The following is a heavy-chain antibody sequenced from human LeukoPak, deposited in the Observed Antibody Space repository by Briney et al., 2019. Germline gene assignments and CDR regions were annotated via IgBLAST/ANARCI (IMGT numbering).Heavy chain of an antibody. J-gene: IGHJ4*02. CDR3: VRELRGGYFDY. V-gene: IGHV1-46*01. CDR2: IIPSSGAT. Sequence: ASVKVSCKASGYTFTDYYLHWVRQAPGHGLEWMGIIIPSSGATNYAQKFQGRVTMTRDTSTRPVYMELTNLKSEDTAVYFCVRELRGGYFDYWGQGTLVTVSS. D-gene: IGHD3-16*01. CDR1: GYTFTDYY.